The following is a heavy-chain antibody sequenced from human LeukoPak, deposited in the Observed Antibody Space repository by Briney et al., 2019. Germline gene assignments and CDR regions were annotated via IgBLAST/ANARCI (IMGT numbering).Heavy chain of an antibody. CDR2: IYYSGST. CDR3: ARALRYSYGLYYYYYMDV. D-gene: IGHD5-18*01. V-gene: IGHV4-39*07. Sequence: PSETLSLTCTVSGGSISSSSYYWGWIRQPPGKGLEWIGSIYYSGSTYYNPSLKSRVTISVDTSKNQFSLTLSSVTAADTAVYYCARALRYSYGLYYYYYMDVWGKGTTVTVSS. J-gene: IGHJ6*03. CDR1: GGSISSSSYY.